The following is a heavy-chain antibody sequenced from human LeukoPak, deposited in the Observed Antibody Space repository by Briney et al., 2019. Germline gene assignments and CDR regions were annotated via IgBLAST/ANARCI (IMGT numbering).Heavy chain of an antibody. Sequence: GASVKVSCKVSGYTLTELSMHWVRQAPGKGLEWMGGFDPEDGETIYAQKFQGRVTMTEDTSTDTAYMELSSLRSEDTAVYYCATSAYIRDGYKQGNLDYWGQGTLVTVSS. CDR1: GYTLTELS. J-gene: IGHJ4*02. D-gene: IGHD5-24*01. V-gene: IGHV1-24*01. CDR2: FDPEDGET. CDR3: ATSAYIRDGYKQGNLDY.